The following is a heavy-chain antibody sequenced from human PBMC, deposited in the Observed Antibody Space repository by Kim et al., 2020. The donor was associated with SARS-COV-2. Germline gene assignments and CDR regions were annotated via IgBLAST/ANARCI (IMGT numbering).Heavy chain of an antibody. CDR3: ARSLGDRSYYYYGMDV. CDR2: ISSSSYI. D-gene: IGHD3-16*01. J-gene: IGHJ6*02. Sequence: GGSLRLSCAASGFTFSSYSMNWVRQAPGKGLEWVSSISSSSYIYYADSVKGRFTISRDNAKNSLYLQMNSLRAEDTAVYYCARSLGDRSYYYYGMDVWGQGTTVTVSS. CDR1: GFTFSSYS. V-gene: IGHV3-21*01.